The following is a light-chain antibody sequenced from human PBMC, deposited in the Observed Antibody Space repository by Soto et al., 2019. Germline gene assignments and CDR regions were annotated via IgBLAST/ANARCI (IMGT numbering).Light chain of an antibody. CDR3: QKYNSAPWT. CDR2: AAS. J-gene: IGKJ1*01. CDR1: QSISIY. V-gene: IGKV1-39*01. Sequence: DIRMTHSPSSLSASMLDRVTITCRPSQSISIYLNWYQQKPGKAPKLLIYAASNLQSGVPSRFSGSGSGTDFTLTISSLQPEDVATYYCQKYNSAPWTFGQGTKVDTK.